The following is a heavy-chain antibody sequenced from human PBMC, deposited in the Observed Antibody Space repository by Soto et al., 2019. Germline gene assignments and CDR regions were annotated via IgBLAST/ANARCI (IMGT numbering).Heavy chain of an antibody. CDR1: GGSVSSGSYY. V-gene: IGHV4-61*01. CDR2: IYYSGST. D-gene: IGHD4-17*01. Sequence: QVQLQESGPGLVKPSETLSLTCTVSGGSVSSGSYYWSWIRQPPGKGLEWIGYIYYSGSTKYNPSLKSRVTISVDTSKNQFSLKLSSVTAADTAVYYCVREVDYGENWFDPWGQGTLVTVSS. CDR3: VREVDYGENWFDP. J-gene: IGHJ5*02.